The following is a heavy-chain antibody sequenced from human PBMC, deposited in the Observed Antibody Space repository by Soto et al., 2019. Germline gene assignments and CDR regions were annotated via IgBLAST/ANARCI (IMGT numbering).Heavy chain of an antibody. J-gene: IGHJ4*02. CDR2: ISAYNDHT. CDR1: GYTLTTYG. Sequence: QVQLVQSGAEVKKPGASVKVSCKAAGYTLTTYGVSWVRQAPGQGLEWVGWISAYNDHTNYAQKFQGRVTMTTETSTSTAYMELRSLRSDDTAVYYCARGTYFDYWGQGTLVTVSS. CDR3: ARGTYFDY. V-gene: IGHV1-18*01. D-gene: IGHD1-1*01.